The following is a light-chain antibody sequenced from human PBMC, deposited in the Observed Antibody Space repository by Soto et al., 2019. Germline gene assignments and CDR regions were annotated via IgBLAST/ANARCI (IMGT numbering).Light chain of an antibody. Sequence: EIVLTQSPGTLSLSPGERATLSCRASQSITNNYLAWYQQKPGRAHRLLIYGASSRATGIPDRFSGSGSGTDFTLTISRLEHEDFAMYYCQQYGYLVTFGGGTKLEIK. J-gene: IGKJ4*01. CDR2: GAS. CDR1: QSITNNY. V-gene: IGKV3-20*01. CDR3: QQYGYLVT.